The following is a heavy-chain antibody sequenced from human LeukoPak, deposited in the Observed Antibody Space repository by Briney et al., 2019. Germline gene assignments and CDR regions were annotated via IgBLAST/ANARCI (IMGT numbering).Heavy chain of an antibody. D-gene: IGHD6-13*01. CDR1: GGSISSYY. J-gene: IGHJ4*02. CDR2: IYYSGST. V-gene: IGHV4-59*08. Sequence: SETLSLTCTVSGGSISSYYWSWIRQPPGKGLEWIGYIYYSGSTNYNPSLKSRVTISVDTSKNQFSLKLSSVTAADTAVYYCARSPWYSSSWYYFDYWGQGTLVTVSS. CDR3: ARSPWYSSSWYYFDY.